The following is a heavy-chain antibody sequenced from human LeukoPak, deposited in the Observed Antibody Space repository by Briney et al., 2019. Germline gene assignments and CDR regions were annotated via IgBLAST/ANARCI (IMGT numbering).Heavy chain of an antibody. D-gene: IGHD2-15*01. CDR3: ARRYCSGGSCYGRQRGYWFDP. J-gene: IGHJ5*02. Sequence: GASVKVSCKASGYTFTSYDINWVRQATGQGLEWMGWMNTNSGNTGYAQKFQGRVTMTRNTSISTAYMELSSLRSEDTAVYYCARRYCSGGSCYGRQRGYWFDPWGQGTLVTVSS. CDR1: GYTFTSYD. V-gene: IGHV1-8*01. CDR2: MNTNSGNT.